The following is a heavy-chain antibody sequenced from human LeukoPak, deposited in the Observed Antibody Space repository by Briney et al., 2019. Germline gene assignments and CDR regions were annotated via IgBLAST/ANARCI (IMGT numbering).Heavy chain of an antibody. J-gene: IGHJ6*03. CDR2: IYTSGST. Sequence: SVTLSLTCTVSGGSISSYYWSWIRQPAGKGLEWIGRIYTSGSTNYNPSLKSRVTMSVDTSKNQFSLKLSSVTAADTAVYYCARVGSYSHLYYYYYYMDVWGKGTTVTVSS. CDR3: ARVGSYSHLYYYYYYMDV. CDR1: GGSISSYY. D-gene: IGHD2-21*01. V-gene: IGHV4-4*07.